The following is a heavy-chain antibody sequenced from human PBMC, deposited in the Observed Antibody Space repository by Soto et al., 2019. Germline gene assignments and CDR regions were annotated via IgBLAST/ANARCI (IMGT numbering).Heavy chain of an antibody. CDR2: ISYDGSNK. Sequence: GASLRLSCAGSGFTFSSYAMHWVRQAPGKGLEWVAVISYDGSNKYYADSVKGRFTISRDNSKNTLYLQMNSLRAEDTAVYYCAKDPYYDSSGYYRLDYWGQGTPVTVSS. J-gene: IGHJ4*02. CDR1: GFTFSSYA. D-gene: IGHD3-22*01. V-gene: IGHV3-30-3*01. CDR3: AKDPYYDSSGYYRLDY.